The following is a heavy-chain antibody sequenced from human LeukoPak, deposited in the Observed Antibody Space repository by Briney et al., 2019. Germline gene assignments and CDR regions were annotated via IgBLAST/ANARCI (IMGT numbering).Heavy chain of an antibody. D-gene: IGHD7-27*01. Sequence: GASVKVSCKASGYTFIGYYMHWVRQAPGQALERMGWINPNSGGTNYAQKFQGRVTMTRDTSISTAYMELSRLRSDDTAVYYCARDVTGDQSWFFDLWGRGTLVTVSS. J-gene: IGHJ2*01. CDR2: INPNSGGT. CDR1: GYTFIGYY. V-gene: IGHV1-2*02. CDR3: ARDVTGDQSWFFDL.